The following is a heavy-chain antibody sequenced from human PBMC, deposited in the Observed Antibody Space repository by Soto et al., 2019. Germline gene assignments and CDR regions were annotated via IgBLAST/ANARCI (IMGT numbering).Heavy chain of an antibody. Sequence: QVQLVQSRGEVKNHGASVKVSCTTSGYSFTTYGISWVRQSPGQGLEWMGWISGYNGNTNYAQKLQGRVTMTTDTSTMTAYMEPRSLRSHVTVVYYCAREVPAPFYYYGMDVWGPGSTFTVAS. CDR3: AREVPAPFYYYGMDV. J-gene: IGHJ6*02. CDR2: ISGYNGNT. CDR1: GYSFTTYG. V-gene: IGHV1-18*01.